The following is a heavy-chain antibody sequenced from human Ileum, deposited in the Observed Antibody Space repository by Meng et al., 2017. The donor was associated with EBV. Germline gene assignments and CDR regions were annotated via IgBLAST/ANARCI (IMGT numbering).Heavy chain of an antibody. Sequence: QVQMKVSGPGLVGPSGTLSLTCSVSGDSISNEHWWSWVRQSPGKGLEWIGEIHHTRGPNYNPSLKSRVIISVDKSNNHFSLRLSAVTAADTAVYYCASNGAFSLDHWGQGTLVTVSS. D-gene: IGHD2-8*01. V-gene: IGHV4-4*02. J-gene: IGHJ4*02. CDR2: IHHTRGP. CDR3: ASNGAFSLDH. CDR1: GDSISNEHW.